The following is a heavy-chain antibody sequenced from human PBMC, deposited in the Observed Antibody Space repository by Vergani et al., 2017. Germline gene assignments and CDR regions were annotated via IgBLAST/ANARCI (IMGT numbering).Heavy chain of an antibody. V-gene: IGHV4-31*03. Sequence: QVQLQESGPGLVKPSQTLSLTCTVSGGSISSGGYYWSWIRQPPGKGLEWIGEINHSGSTNYNPSLKSRGTISVDTSKNQFSLKLSSVTAADTAVYYCARGVAPQADYWGQGTLVTVSS. D-gene: IGHD2-15*01. J-gene: IGHJ4*02. CDR2: INHSGST. CDR1: GGSISSGGYY. CDR3: ARGVAPQADY.